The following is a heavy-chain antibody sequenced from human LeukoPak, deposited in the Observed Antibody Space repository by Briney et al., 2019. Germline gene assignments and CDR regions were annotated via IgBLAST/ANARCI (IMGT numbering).Heavy chain of an antibody. CDR1: GFIFSSYS. CDR2: ISSSSSTI. V-gene: IGHV3-48*04. Sequence: PGGSLRLSCAVSGFIFSSYSMNWVRQAPGKGLEWVSYISSSSSTIYYADSLKGRFTISRDNAKNSLYLQMNSLRAEDTAVYYCARDKGGIGHYFDYWGQGTLVTVSS. CDR3: ARDKGGIGHYFDY. D-gene: IGHD3-16*01. J-gene: IGHJ4*02.